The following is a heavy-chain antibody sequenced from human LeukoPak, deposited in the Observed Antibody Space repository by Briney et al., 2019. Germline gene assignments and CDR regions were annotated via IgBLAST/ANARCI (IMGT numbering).Heavy chain of an antibody. D-gene: IGHD2-2*01. CDR1: GFTSSSYA. CDR3: ASRPGADIGPLDY. CDR2: ISGSGGST. J-gene: IGHJ4*02. Sequence: GGSLRLSCAASGFTSSSYAMSWVRQAPGKGLEWVSSISGSGGSTYYADSVKGRFTIPRGNSKNTLYLQMNSLRADETAVYYCASRPGADIGPLDYWGQGTLVTVSS. V-gene: IGHV3-23*01.